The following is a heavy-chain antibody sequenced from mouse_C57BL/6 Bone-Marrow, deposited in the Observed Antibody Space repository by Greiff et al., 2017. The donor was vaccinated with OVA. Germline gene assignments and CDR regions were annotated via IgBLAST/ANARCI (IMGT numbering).Heavy chain of an antibody. CDR1: GFSLTSYA. V-gene: IGHV2-9-1*01. CDR2: IWTGGGP. Sequence: QVQLKESGPGLVAPSQSLSITCTVTGFSLTSYAISWVRQPPGKGLEWLGVIWTGGGPNYNSALKSRLSISKDNSKSQVFLKMNSLQTDDTARYYCARNPLEYYAMDYWGQGTSVTVSS. CDR3: ARNPLEYYAMDY. D-gene: IGHD2-10*02. J-gene: IGHJ4*01.